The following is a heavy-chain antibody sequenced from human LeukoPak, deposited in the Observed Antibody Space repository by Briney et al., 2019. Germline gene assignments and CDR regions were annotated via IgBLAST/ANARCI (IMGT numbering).Heavy chain of an antibody. CDR3: ARGGGGDMNGYDPFDY. V-gene: IGHV1-8*01. CDR1: GYTFTSYD. J-gene: IGHJ4*02. CDR2: MNPNSGNT. D-gene: IGHD5-12*01. Sequence: GASVKVSCKASGYTFTSYDINWVRHATGQGLELMGWMNPNSGNTGYAQKFQGRVTMTRNTSISTAYMELSSLRSEDTAVYYCARGGGGDMNGYDPFDYWGQGTLVTVSS.